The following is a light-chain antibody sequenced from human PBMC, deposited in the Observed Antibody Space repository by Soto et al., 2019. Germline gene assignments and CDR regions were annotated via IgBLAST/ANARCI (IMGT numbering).Light chain of an antibody. CDR1: QDTRSD. Sequence: AIQLTQSPSSLSASVGDRVTVTCRASQDTRSDVGWYHQKPGQAPKVLMYAASRLHSGVPSRFSGSGSGTNFVLTISSLQPEDVATYYCLQNNNYPLTFGGGTKV. CDR3: LQNNNYPLT. J-gene: IGKJ4*01. CDR2: AAS. V-gene: IGKV1-6*01.